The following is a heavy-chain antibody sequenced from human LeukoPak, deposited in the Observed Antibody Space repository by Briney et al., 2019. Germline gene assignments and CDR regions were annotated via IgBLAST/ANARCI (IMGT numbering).Heavy chain of an antibody. Sequence: GALVKVSCKASGGTFSSYAISWVRQAPGQGLEWMGGIIPIFGTANYAQKFQGRVTITADESTSTAYMELSSLRSEDTAVYYCARDLYSSSSEVPYYYYMDVWGKGTTVTVSS. D-gene: IGHD6-6*01. CDR1: GGTFSSYA. CDR3: ARDLYSSSSEVPYYYYMDV. V-gene: IGHV1-69*13. J-gene: IGHJ6*03. CDR2: IIPIFGTA.